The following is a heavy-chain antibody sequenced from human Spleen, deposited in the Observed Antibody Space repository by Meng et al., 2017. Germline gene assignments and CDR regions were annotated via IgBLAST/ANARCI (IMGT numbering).Heavy chain of an antibody. J-gene: IGHJ4*02. Sequence: ITLKEPGPTLVKPTQTFTLTCTFSGFSLSTSGVGVGWIRQPPGKALEWLALIYWNDDKRYSPSLKSRLTITKDTSKNQVVLTMTNMDPVDTATYYCAHTVGAVDYWGQGTLVTVSS. D-gene: IGHD4-17*01. CDR2: IYWNDDK. V-gene: IGHV2-5*01. CDR3: AHTVGAVDY. CDR1: GFSLSTSGVG.